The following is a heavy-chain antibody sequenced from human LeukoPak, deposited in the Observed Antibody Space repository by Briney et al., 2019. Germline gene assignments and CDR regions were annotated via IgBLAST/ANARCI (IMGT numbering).Heavy chain of an antibody. Sequence: GRSLRLSCAASGFTFSSYGMHWVRQAPGKGLEWVALIWYDGTIKYYAGSVKGRFTISRDNSKNTLSLQMNSLRAEDTAVYYCAREHYHGSGSYKVNWFDPWGQGTLVTVSS. CDR1: GFTFSSYG. V-gene: IGHV3-33*01. CDR2: IWYDGTIK. D-gene: IGHD3-10*01. CDR3: AREHYHGSGSYKVNWFDP. J-gene: IGHJ5*02.